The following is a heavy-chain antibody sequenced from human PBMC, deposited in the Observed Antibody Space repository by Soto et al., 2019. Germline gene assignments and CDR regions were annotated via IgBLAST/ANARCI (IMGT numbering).Heavy chain of an antibody. Sequence: EASVKVSCKASGYTFTGYYMHWVRQAPGQGLEWMGWINPNSGGTNYAQKFQGWVTMTRDTSISTAYMELSRLRSDDTAVYYCASGPSGYCSGGSCYWEYFQHWGQGTLVTVSS. CDR1: GYTFTGYY. J-gene: IGHJ1*01. CDR3: ASGPSGYCSGGSCYWEYFQH. CDR2: INPNSGGT. V-gene: IGHV1-2*04. D-gene: IGHD2-15*01.